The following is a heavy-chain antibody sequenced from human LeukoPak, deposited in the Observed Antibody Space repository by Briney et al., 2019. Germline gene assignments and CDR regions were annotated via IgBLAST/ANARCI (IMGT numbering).Heavy chain of an antibody. CDR2: ISYDGSNK. Sequence: PGGSLRLSCAASGFTFSSYAMHWVRQAPGKGLEWVAVISYDGSNKYYADSVKGRFTISRDNSKNTLYLQMNSLRVEDTAVYYCARTYYDILTGLLSTEKVFDYWGQGTLVTVSS. CDR1: GFTFSSYA. J-gene: IGHJ4*02. V-gene: IGHV3-30-3*01. D-gene: IGHD3-9*01. CDR3: ARTYYDILTGLLSTEKVFDY.